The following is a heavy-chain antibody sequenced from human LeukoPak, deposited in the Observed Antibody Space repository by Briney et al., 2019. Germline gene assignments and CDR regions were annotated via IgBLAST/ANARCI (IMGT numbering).Heavy chain of an antibody. CDR1: GYTFTSYG. V-gene: IGHV1-18*01. CDR3: ARGAYYYDSSGYPRAVDY. J-gene: IGHJ4*02. Sequence: ASVKVSCKASGYTFTSYGISWVRQAPGQGLEWMGWINAYNGNTNYAQKLQGRVTMTTDTSTSTAYMELRSLRSDDTAVYYCARGAYYYDSSGYPRAVDYWGQGTLVTVSS. CDR2: INAYNGNT. D-gene: IGHD3-22*01.